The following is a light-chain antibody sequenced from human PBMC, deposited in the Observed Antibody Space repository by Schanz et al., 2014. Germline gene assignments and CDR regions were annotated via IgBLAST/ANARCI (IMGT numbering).Light chain of an antibody. J-gene: IGLJ1*01. Sequence: QSVLTQPRSVSGSPGQSVTISCTGTSSLVGGHDYVSWYQQHPGKAPTLMIYDVTNRPSGVPDRFSGSKSGNTASLTISGLQAEDEADYYCCSYAASDTYVFGTGTKLTVL. CDR1: SSLVGGHDY. CDR2: DVT. V-gene: IGLV2-11*01. CDR3: CSYAASDTYV.